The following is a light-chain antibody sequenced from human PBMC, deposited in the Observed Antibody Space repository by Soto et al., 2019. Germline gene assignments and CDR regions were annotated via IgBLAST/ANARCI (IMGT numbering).Light chain of an antibody. CDR3: CSDAGSLTWV. CDR1: SSDVGSHNF. CDR2: GVR. J-gene: IGLJ3*02. V-gene: IGLV2-23*02. Sequence: QSALTQPASVSGSPGQSITISCTGTSSDVGSHNFVSWYQQHPGKAPKLMIYGVRERPSGVSNRFSGSKSGNTASLTISGRQAEDEADYYCCSDAGSLTWVFGGGTKLTVL.